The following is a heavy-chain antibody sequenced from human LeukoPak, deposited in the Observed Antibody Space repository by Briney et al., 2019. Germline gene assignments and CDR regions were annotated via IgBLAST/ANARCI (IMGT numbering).Heavy chain of an antibody. CDR3: AKEGRSLQTY. V-gene: IGHV3-7*03. CDR2: IKEDGTET. D-gene: IGHD5-24*01. J-gene: IGHJ4*02. CDR1: EFTFSSYS. Sequence: HSGGSLRLSCAASEFTFSSYSMNWVRLAPGKRLEWVANIKEDGTETYYVDSVKGRFTISRDNAKNSLYLQMNSLRVEDTAVYYCAKEGRSLQTYWGQGTLVTVSS.